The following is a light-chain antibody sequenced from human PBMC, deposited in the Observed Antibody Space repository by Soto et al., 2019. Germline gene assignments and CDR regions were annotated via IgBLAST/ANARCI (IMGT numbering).Light chain of an antibody. CDR3: QHYGTPPL. CDR2: GAS. Sequence: ELVLPQSPGTLALSPGERATLSCRASPSVSSSYFAWYQQKPGQAPRLLIYGASSTSTGTHGRFSGGGSGTYFPLIISRLDHEVVAEYYIQHYGTPPLFGPGTKLDIK. V-gene: IGKV3-20*01. CDR1: PSVSSSY. J-gene: IGKJ3*01.